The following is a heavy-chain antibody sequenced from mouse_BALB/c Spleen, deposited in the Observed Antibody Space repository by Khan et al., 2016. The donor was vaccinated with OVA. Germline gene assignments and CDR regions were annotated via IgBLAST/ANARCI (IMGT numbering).Heavy chain of an antibody. CDR2: IWWDDDK. J-gene: IGHJ1*01. CDR1: GFSLSSSGMS. CDR3: ARRGEIPTATFDV. D-gene: IGHD1-2*01. Sequence: QVTLKESGPGILQPSQTLSLTCSFSGFSLSSSGMSVGWIRQPPGKGLEWLAHIWWDDDKFYNPSLKSQLTISKDTSRNQVFLKITSVDTADTATYYCARRGEIPTATFDVWGAGTTVTVSS. V-gene: IGHV8-8*01.